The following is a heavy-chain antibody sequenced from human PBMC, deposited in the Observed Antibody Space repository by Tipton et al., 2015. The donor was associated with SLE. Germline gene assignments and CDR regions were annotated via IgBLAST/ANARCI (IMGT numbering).Heavy chain of an antibody. V-gene: IGHV1-69*01. CDR3: ARGSIAAAGRYFDL. CDR1: GGTFSSYA. Sequence: QLVQSGAEVKKPGSSVKVSCKASGGTFSSYAISWVRQAPGQGLEWMGGIIPIFGTANTAKEFQGRVTITADETTSTAYMGLSSLRSEDTAVYYCARGSIAAAGRYFDLWGRGPLVTVSS. D-gene: IGHD6-13*01. CDR2: IIPIFGTA. J-gene: IGHJ2*01.